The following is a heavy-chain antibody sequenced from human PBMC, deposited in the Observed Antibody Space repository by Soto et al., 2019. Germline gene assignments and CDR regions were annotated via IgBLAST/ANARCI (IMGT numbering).Heavy chain of an antibody. CDR2: ITGDASIT. D-gene: IGHD3-10*01. J-gene: IGHJ5*02. Sequence: EVQLVESGGGLVQPGGSLRLSCAASGFTFGTYWMHWVRQAPEKGLVWVSRITGDASITNYVDSVKGRFTISRDNAKNTLYLQMNSLRAEDTAVYYCVRGGLKSYWFDPWGQGTLVTVSS. V-gene: IGHV3-74*01. CDR1: GFTFGTYW. CDR3: VRGGLKSYWFDP.